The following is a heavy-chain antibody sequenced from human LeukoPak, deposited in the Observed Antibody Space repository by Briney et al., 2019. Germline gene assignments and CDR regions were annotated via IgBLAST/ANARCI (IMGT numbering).Heavy chain of an antibody. J-gene: IGHJ3*02. CDR2: ISSSSSYI. Sequence: GGSLRLSCAASGFTFSDYSMNWVRQAPGKGLEWVSSISSSSSYIYYADSVKGRFTISRDNAKNSLYLQMNSLRAEDTAFYYCAREKPATASAFDICGQGTMLTVSS. CDR1: GFTFSDYS. CDR3: AREKPATASAFDI. V-gene: IGHV3-21*01.